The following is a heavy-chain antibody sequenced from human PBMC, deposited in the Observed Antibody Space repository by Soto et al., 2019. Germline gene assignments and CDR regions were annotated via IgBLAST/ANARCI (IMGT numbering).Heavy chain of an antibody. J-gene: IGHJ6*02. CDR1: GYTFTSYY. Sequence: ASVKVSCKASGYTFTSYYMHWVRQAPGQGLEWMGIINPSGGSTSYAQKFQGRVTMTRDTSTSTVYMELSSLRSEDTAVYYCASSHLNFDWLLQTEYGMDVWSQGTTVTVSS. D-gene: IGHD3-9*01. CDR3: ASSHLNFDWLLQTEYGMDV. V-gene: IGHV1-46*01. CDR2: INPSGGST.